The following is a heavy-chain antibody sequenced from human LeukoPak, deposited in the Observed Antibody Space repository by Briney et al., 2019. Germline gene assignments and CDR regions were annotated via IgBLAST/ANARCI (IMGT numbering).Heavy chain of an antibody. J-gene: IGHJ4*02. CDR2: IKQDGSDW. Sequence: GGSLRLSCAASGFTVSSNYMSWVRQAPGKGLEWVAQIKQDGSDWNYVDSVKGRFTISRDNAKNSLYLQMTSLRAEDTAVYYCARDNTFCLDYWGQGALVTVSS. CDR1: GFTVSSNY. CDR3: ARDNTFCLDY. V-gene: IGHV3-7*01. D-gene: IGHD3-3*02.